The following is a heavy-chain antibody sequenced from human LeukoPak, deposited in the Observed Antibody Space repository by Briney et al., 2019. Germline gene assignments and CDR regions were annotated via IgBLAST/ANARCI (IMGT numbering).Heavy chain of an antibody. V-gene: IGHV4-34*01. D-gene: IGHD2-15*01. CDR2: INHSGST. J-gene: IGHJ5*02. CDR1: GGSFSGYY. Sequence: SETLSLICAVYGGSFSGYYWSWLRQPPGKGLEWIGEINHSGSTNYNPSLKSRVTISVDTSKNQFSLKLSSVTAADTAVYYCARGRLILEFVQYCSGGSCYSSWFDPWGQGTLVTVSS. CDR3: ARGRLILEFVQYCSGGSCYSSWFDP.